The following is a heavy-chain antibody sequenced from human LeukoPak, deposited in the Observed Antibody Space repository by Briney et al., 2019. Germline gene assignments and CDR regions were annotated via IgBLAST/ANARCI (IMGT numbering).Heavy chain of an antibody. CDR3: ARFGVDYDMDV. D-gene: IGHD3-16*01. CDR1: GGTISAHY. Sequence: KASETLSLTCTVSGGTISAHYWTWIRQPPGKGLEWIGQIHYSGKADYNPSLRSRINISVDMSKNQMSLKVNSVTAADTAVYYCARFGVDYDMDVWGQGTTVTVS. V-gene: IGHV4-59*11. CDR2: IHYSGKA. J-gene: IGHJ6*02.